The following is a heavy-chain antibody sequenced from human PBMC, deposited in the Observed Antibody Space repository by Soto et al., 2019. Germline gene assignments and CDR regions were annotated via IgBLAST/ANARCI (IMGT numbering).Heavy chain of an antibody. J-gene: IGHJ5*02. D-gene: IGHD6-6*01. CDR1: GGSISSGDYY. Sequence: QVQLQESGPGLVKPSQTLSLTCTVSGGSISSGDYYWSWIRQPPGKGLEWIGYIYYSGSTYYNPSLKSRVTISVDTSKNHFSLKLSSVTAADTAVYYCARGLIAARPGNWFDPWGQGTLVTVSS. V-gene: IGHV4-30-4*01. CDR2: IYYSGST. CDR3: ARGLIAARPGNWFDP.